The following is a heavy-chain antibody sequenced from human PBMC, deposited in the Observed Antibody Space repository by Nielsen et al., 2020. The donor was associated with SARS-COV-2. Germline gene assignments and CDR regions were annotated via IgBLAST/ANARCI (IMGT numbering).Heavy chain of an antibody. Sequence: GGSLRLSCAASGFTFSSYWMHWVRQAPGKGLVWVSRINSDGSSTSYADSVKGRFTISRDNAKNTLYLQMNSLRAEDTALYYCAKAESSWSTFDYWGQGTLVTVSS. CDR2: INSDGSST. D-gene: IGHD6-13*01. J-gene: IGHJ4*02. CDR3: AKAESSWSTFDY. CDR1: GFTFSSYW. V-gene: IGHV3-74*01.